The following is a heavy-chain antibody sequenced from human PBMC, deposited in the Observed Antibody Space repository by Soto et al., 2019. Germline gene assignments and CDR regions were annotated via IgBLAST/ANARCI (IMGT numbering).Heavy chain of an antibody. CDR3: ARFSGDVVIEYGMDV. CDR1: GYTFTGYY. V-gene: IGHV1-2*04. J-gene: IGHJ6*02. Sequence: ASGKVSCKASGYTFTGYYMHWVRQAPGQGLEWMGWINPNSGGTNYAQKFQGWVTMTRDTSISTAYMELSRLRSDDTAVYYCARFSGDVVIEYGMDVWGQGTTVTVSS. CDR2: INPNSGGT. D-gene: IGHD3-22*01.